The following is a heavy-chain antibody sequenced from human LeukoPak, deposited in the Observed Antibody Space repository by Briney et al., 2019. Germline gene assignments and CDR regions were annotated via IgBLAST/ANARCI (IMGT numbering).Heavy chain of an antibody. Sequence: SETLSLTCTVSGGSISGYYWSCFRHAPGKGLEWIGYIYNSGSLNYNPSLKSRVTIAVDTSENQFSLKLTSVTAADTAVYYCARSPLISSGWLGLDSWGQGILVTVSS. J-gene: IGHJ4*02. CDR3: ARSPLISSGWLGLDS. D-gene: IGHD6-19*01. V-gene: IGHV4-59*01. CDR1: GGSISGYY. CDR2: IYNSGSL.